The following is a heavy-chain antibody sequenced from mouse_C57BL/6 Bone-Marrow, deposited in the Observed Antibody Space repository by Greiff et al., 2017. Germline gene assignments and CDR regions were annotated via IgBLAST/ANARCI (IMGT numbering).Heavy chain of an antibody. V-gene: IGHV1-55*01. D-gene: IGHD4-1*01. CDR3: ARSGPLGRSFDY. J-gene: IGHJ2*01. CDR2: IYPTSGRT. CDR1: GYTFTSYW. Sequence: QVQLQQSGAELVKPGASVKMSCKASGYTFTSYWITWVKQRPGQGLEWIGDIYPTSGRTNYNEKFKRKAILTVDTSSNTAYMQLSSLTSEDSAVFYCARSGPLGRSFDYWGQGTTLTVSS.